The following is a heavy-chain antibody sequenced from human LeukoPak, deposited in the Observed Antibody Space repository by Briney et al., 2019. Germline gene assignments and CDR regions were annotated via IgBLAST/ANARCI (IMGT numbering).Heavy chain of an antibody. Sequence: SVKVSCKASGGTFSSYAISWVRQAPGQGLEWMGGIIPIFGTANYAQKFQGRVTITADESTGTAYMELSSLRSEDTAVYYCAIFHNWNDPRSYYYYGMDVWGKGTTVTVSS. V-gene: IGHV1-69*01. D-gene: IGHD1-1*01. CDR3: AIFHNWNDPRSYYYYGMDV. J-gene: IGHJ6*04. CDR1: GGTFSSYA. CDR2: IIPIFGTA.